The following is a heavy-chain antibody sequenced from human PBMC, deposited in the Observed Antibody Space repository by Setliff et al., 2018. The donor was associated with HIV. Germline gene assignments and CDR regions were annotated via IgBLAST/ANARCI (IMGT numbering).Heavy chain of an antibody. V-gene: IGHV4-28*01. Sequence: SETLSLPCVVSGYSISSSNWWGWIRQPPGKGLEWIGYINHNELTYYNPSLKSRIIMSVDTSKKQLSLKLSSVTAVDTAVYFCARISNGFEPNAFDTWGLGTMVTVSS. CDR1: GYSISSSNW. CDR3: ARISNGFEPNAFDT. J-gene: IGHJ3*02. CDR2: INHNELT. D-gene: IGHD3-22*01.